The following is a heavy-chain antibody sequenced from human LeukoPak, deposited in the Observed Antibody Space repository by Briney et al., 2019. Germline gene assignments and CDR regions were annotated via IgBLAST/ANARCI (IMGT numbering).Heavy chain of an antibody. V-gene: IGHV3-66*01. Sequence: QPGGSLRLSCAASGFTVSSNYMSWVRQAPGKGLEWVSVIYSGGSTYYADSVKGRFTISRDNSKNTLYLQMNSLRAEDTAVYYCAREVSRGAAGTPYDYWGQGTLVTVSP. D-gene: IGHD6-13*01. J-gene: IGHJ4*02. CDR3: AREVSRGAAGTPYDY. CDR1: GFTVSSNY. CDR2: IYSGGST.